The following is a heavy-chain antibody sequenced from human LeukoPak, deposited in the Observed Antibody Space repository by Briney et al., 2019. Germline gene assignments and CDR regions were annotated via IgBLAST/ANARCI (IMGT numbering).Heavy chain of an antibody. CDR3: ARHPPYGSGSWGSYYFDY. J-gene: IGHJ4*02. CDR2: IYYSGST. V-gene: IGHV4-39*01. CDR1: GRSISSSSYY. D-gene: IGHD3-10*01. Sequence: KSSETLSLTCTVSGRSISSSSYYSGWIRQPPGKGLGWIVRIYYSGSTYYNPSLKSRLTISLDTSNNQFSPLLSSPPAPFTTLHYCARHPPYGSGSWGSYYFDYWGQGTLVTLSA.